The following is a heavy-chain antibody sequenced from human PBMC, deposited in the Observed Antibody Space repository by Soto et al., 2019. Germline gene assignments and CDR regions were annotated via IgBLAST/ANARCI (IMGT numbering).Heavy chain of an antibody. J-gene: IGHJ4*02. CDR3: ARTVTYYYDSSGYTVDY. Sequence: GESLKISCKGSGYSFTSYWIGWVRQMPGKGLEWMGIIYPGDSDTRYSPSFQGQVTISADKSISTAYLQWSSLKASDTAMYYCARTVTYYYDSSGYTVDYWGQGTLVTVSS. D-gene: IGHD3-22*01. V-gene: IGHV5-51*01. CDR2: IYPGDSDT. CDR1: GYSFTSYW.